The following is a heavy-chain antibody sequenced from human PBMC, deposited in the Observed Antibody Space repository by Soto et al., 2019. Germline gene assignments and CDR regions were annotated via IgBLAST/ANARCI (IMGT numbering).Heavy chain of an antibody. D-gene: IGHD2-2*02. J-gene: IGHJ4*02. V-gene: IGHV3-23*01. CDR2: ISGSGGST. Sequence: EVQLLESGGGLVQPGGSLRLSCAASGFTFSSYAMSCVRQAPGKGLEWVSAISGSGGSTYYADSVKGRFTISRDNSKNTLYRQMNNLSAEDTAVYYCAKDLGLGYCSSTSCYNWGQGTLVTVSS. CDR3: AKDLGLGYCSSTSCYN. CDR1: GFTFSSYA.